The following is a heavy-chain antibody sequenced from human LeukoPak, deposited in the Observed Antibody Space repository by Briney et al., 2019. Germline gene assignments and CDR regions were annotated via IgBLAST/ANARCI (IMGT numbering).Heavy chain of an antibody. CDR2: VYPGYSDA. D-gene: IGHD6-13*01. CDR3: VRFALSSSLDP. CDR1: GYTLNNNW. Sequence: GESLKISCKISGYTLNNNWIGWVRQVPGKGLEWMGLVYPGYSDAKYSPSFQGQVALSVDASISTACLELSGLRGSDTAIYYCVRFALSSSLDPWGQGTLVTVSS. V-gene: IGHV5-51*01. J-gene: IGHJ5*02.